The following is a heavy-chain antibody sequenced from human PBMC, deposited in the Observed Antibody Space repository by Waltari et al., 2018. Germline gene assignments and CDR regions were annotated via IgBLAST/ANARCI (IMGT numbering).Heavy chain of an antibody. D-gene: IGHD3-3*01. J-gene: IGHJ6*02. CDR1: GYSFTSYW. CDR2: INAGNGNT. V-gene: IGHV1-3*01. Sequence: VQLVQSGAEVKKPGESLKISCKGSGYSFTSYWIGWVRQAPGQRLEWMGWINAGNGNTKHSQKFQGRVTITRDTSASTAYMELSSLRSEDTAVYYCARVVFITIFGVVTTPWGYYGMDVWGQGTTVTVSS. CDR3: ARVVFITIFGVVTTPWGYYGMDV.